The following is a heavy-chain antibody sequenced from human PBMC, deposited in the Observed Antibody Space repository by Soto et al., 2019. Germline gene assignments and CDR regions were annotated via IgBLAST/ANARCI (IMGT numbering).Heavy chain of an antibody. Sequence: PSETLSLTCTVSGDSVSSGTYYWSWIPQAPGKGLEWIGYIQSSGIPNYNPSLKSRVTMSLDTSKNQFSLNLSSVTAADTAVYYCARTNSRGHWAAWFWGQGTLVTVSS. CDR3: ARTNSRGHWAAWF. J-gene: IGHJ4*02. V-gene: IGHV4-61*01. CDR1: GDSVSSGTYY. D-gene: IGHD3-22*01. CDR2: IQSSGIP.